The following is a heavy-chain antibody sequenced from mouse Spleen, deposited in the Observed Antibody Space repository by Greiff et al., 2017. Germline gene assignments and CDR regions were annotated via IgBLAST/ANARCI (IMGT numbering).Heavy chain of an antibody. D-gene: IGHD3-1*01. Sequence: QVQLQQSGAELVKPGASVKLSCKASGYTFTSYYMYWVKQRPGQGLEWIGEINPSNGGTSYNQKFKGKATLTVDKSSSTAYMELRSLTSEDSAVYYCARPIGYFDYWGQGTTLTVSS. CDR2: INPSNGGT. J-gene: IGHJ2*01. CDR1: GYTFTSYY. CDR3: ARPIGYFDY. V-gene: IGHV1-53*01.